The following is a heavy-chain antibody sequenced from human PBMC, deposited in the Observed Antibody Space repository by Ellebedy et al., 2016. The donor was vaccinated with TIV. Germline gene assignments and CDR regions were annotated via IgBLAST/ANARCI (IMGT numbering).Heavy chain of an antibody. Sequence: SETLSLTXAVSGGSISSGGYSWSWIRQPPGKGLEWIGYIYHSGSTYYNPSLKSRVTISVDRSKNQFSLKLSSVTAADTAVYYCARGTYYGSGSLMGSDAFDIWGQGTMVTVSS. J-gene: IGHJ3*02. CDR3: ARGTYYGSGSLMGSDAFDI. CDR1: GGSISSGGYS. CDR2: IYHSGST. V-gene: IGHV4-30-2*01. D-gene: IGHD3-10*01.